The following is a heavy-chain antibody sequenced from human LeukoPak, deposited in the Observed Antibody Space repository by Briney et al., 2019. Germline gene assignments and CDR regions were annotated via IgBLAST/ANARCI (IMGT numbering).Heavy chain of an antibody. J-gene: IGHJ4*02. D-gene: IGHD5-18*01. Sequence: PSETLSLTCTVSGGSISYFYWSWVRQAPGKGLVWVSRINSDGSSTNYADSVKGRFTISRDNAKNTLYLQMSSLRAEDTAVYYCARGGFNYDFDYWGQGTLVTVSS. CDR2: INSDGSST. V-gene: IGHV3-74*01. CDR1: GGSISYFY. CDR3: ARGGFNYDFDY.